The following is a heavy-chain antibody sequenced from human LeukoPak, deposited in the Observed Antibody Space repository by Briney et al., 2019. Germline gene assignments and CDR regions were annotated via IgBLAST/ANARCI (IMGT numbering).Heavy chain of an antibody. CDR1: GFTFSSYA. J-gene: IGHJ4*02. Sequence: PGGSLRLSCAACGFTFSSYAMSWVRQAPGKGLEWVSAISGSGGSTYYADSVKGRFTISRDNSKNTLYLQMNSLRAEDTAVYYCARAVDYSSGWYVGYWGQGTLVTVSS. CDR3: ARAVDYSSGWYVGY. V-gene: IGHV3-23*01. D-gene: IGHD6-19*01. CDR2: ISGSGGST.